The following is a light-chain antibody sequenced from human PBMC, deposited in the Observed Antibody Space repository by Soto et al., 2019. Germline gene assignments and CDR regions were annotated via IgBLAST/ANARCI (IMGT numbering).Light chain of an antibody. Sequence: TPLTQSSSSLSASVRASVTIPFQASQNVSNYLNWYQQKLGKAPKLLIYDASNLETGVPSRFSGSGSGTYFSFNISSLQPEDFATYYCQQYSNLITFGQGTRLEIK. CDR1: QNVSNY. CDR2: DAS. J-gene: IGKJ5*01. V-gene: IGKV1-33*01. CDR3: QQYSNLIT.